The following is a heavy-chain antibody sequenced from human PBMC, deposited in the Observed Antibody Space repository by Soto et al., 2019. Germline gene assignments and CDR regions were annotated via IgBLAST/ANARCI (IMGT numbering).Heavy chain of an antibody. Sequence: GGSVRQSGAAAEFTFIGDAMSWVRQAPGKGLEWVSAISGSGGSTYYADSVKGRFTISRDNSKNTLYLQMNSLRAEDTAVYYCAKEVRYCTNGVCYSGWFDPWGQGTLVTVSS. J-gene: IGHJ5*02. D-gene: IGHD2-8*01. V-gene: IGHV3-23*01. CDR1: EFTFIGDA. CDR2: ISGSGGST. CDR3: AKEVRYCTNGVCYSGWFDP.